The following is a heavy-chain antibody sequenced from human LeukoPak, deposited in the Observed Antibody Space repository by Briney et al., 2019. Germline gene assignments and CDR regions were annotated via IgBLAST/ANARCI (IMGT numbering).Heavy chain of an antibody. Sequence: GGSLRLSCAASGFTFSDYYMSWIRQAPGKGLEWVSYISSSETATSYADSVKGRFTISRDNAKNSLYLQMNSLRAEDTAVYYCARGHVAGSGSYSVAYWGQGTLVTVSS. CDR2: ISSSETAT. CDR3: ARGHVAGSGSYSVAY. J-gene: IGHJ4*02. CDR1: GFTFSDYY. V-gene: IGHV3-11*01. D-gene: IGHD3-10*01.